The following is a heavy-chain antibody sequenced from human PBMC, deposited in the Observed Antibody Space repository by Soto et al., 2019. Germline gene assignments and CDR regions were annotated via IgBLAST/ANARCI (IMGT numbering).Heavy chain of an antibody. V-gene: IGHV3-30-3*01. CDR1: GFTFSSYA. D-gene: IGHD6-6*01. J-gene: IGHJ6*02. CDR2: ISYDGSNK. Sequence: ESGGGVVQPGRSLRLSCAASGFTFSSYAMHWVRQAPGKGLEWVAVISYDGSNKYYADSVKGRFTISRDNSKNTLYLQMNSLRAEDTAVYYCARDGRRSSSYLYYYYGMDVWGQGTTVTVSS. CDR3: ARDGRRSSSYLYYYYGMDV.